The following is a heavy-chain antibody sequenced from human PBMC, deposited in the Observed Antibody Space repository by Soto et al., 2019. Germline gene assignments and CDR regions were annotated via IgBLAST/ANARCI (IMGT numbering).Heavy chain of an antibody. Sequence: GESLKISCAASGFTFSSYSMNWALQAPGKGLEWASSIRGVDNNKYYAASVKGRFTISRDNAKNSLFLHLSGLTANDTAVYYCARDRVRGALPQYGMDVWGQGTTVTVSS. CDR2: IRGVDNNK. CDR3: ARDRVRGALPQYGMDV. J-gene: IGHJ6*02. D-gene: IGHD3-10*01. V-gene: IGHV3-21*01. CDR1: GFTFSSYS.